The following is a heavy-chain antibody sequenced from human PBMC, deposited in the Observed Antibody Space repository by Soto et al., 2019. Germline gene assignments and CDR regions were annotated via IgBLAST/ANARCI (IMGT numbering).Heavy chain of an antibody. J-gene: IGHJ4*02. CDR1: GGTISSYF. CDR2: VYYTGTT. D-gene: IGHD6-13*01. V-gene: IGHV4-59*01. Sequence: PSETLSLTCTVSGGTISSYFYIWVRQPPGKGLEWIGTVYYTGTTDYNPSLKSRVTISVDTSKTQFSLILRSVTAADTAVYYCARDLAAVPRAFDYWGRGTLVTSPQ. CDR3: ARDLAAVPRAFDY.